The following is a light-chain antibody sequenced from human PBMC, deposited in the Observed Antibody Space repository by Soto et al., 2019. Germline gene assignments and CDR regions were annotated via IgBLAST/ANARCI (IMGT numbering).Light chain of an antibody. CDR1: SSDVGYYIF. Sequence: QSALTQPASVSGSPGQSITISCTGSSSDVGYYIFVSWYQQHPGKAPKLMIYDVNNRPSGVSKRFSGSKSGNTASLTISGLQAEDEADYYCCSYTTSSSYVFGTGTKVTVL. CDR3: CSYTTSSSYV. V-gene: IGLV2-14*01. J-gene: IGLJ1*01. CDR2: DVN.